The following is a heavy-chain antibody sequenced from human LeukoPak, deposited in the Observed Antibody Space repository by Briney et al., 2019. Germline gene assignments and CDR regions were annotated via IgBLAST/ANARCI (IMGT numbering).Heavy chain of an antibody. D-gene: IGHD6-19*01. CDR1: GYSFTSYD. V-gene: IGHV1-8*01. CDR2: MKSNSGNT. CDR3: ARETLGGWFLD. Sequence: ASVKVSCKASGYSFTSYDINWVRQATGQGLEWMGWMKSNSGNTGYAQKFQGRVTMTRDTSISTAYMEPSSLGSEDTALYYCARETLGGWFLDWGQGTLVTVSS. J-gene: IGHJ4*02.